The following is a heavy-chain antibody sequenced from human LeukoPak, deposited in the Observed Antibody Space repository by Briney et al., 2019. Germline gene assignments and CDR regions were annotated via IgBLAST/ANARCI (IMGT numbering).Heavy chain of an antibody. V-gene: IGHV3-53*01. CDR1: GFSVSSNY. CDR3: ARETSAY. CDR2: LYSGGST. Sequence: GGSLRLSCAASGFSVSSNYMSWVRQAPGKGLEWISVLYSGGSTNYADSVKGRSTTSRDDSKNTLYLQMNSLRAEDTAVYFCARETSAYWGQGTLVTVSS. J-gene: IGHJ4*02.